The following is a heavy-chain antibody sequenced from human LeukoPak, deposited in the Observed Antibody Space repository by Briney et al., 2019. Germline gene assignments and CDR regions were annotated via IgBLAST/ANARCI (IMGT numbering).Heavy chain of an antibody. CDR3: ANLGRDSIGSMGYYFDY. D-gene: IGHD2-21*02. Sequence: GGSLRLSCAASGFTFSSYGMHWVRQAPGKGLEWVSAISGSGGSTYYADSVKGRSTISRDNSRNTLYLQMNSLRAEDTAVYYCANLGRDSIGSMGYYFDYWGQGTLVTVSS. CDR1: GFTFSSYG. V-gene: IGHV3-23*01. CDR2: ISGSGGST. J-gene: IGHJ4*02.